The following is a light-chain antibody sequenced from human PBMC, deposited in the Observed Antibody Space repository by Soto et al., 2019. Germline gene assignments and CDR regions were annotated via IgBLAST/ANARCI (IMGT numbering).Light chain of an antibody. CDR3: LQHDNYPYT. CDR1: QGIRSD. J-gene: IGKJ2*01. CDR2: ATS. V-gene: IGKV1-17*01. Sequence: DIQMTQSPLSLSASVGDRVTITCRASQGIRSDLGWYQQRPGKDPKRLIFATSSLQSGVPSRFSGSRSGIEFTLTISSLQPEDFATYYCLQHDNYPYTFGQGTRLEIK.